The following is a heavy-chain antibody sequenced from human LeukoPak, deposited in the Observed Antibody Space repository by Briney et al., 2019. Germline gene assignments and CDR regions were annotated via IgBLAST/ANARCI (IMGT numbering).Heavy chain of an antibody. V-gene: IGHV1-8*01. D-gene: IGHD7-27*01. CDR3: ARLGIMWPWFDP. CDR1: GYTFTSYD. Sequence: VASVKVSCKASGYTFTSYDINWVRQATGQGLEWMGWMNPNSGNTGYAQKFQGRVTITRNTSISTAYMELSSLRFEDTAVYYCARLGIMWPWFDPWGQGTLVTVSS. CDR2: MNPNSGNT. J-gene: IGHJ5*02.